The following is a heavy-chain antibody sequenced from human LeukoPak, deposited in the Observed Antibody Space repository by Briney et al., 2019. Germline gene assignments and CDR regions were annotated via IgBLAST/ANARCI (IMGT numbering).Heavy chain of an antibody. Sequence: GGSLRLSCAASGFTFSSHWMHWVRQGPGKGLVWVSRINSDGSSTGYADSVKGRFTISRDNAKNTLYLQMNNLRAEDTAVYYCARPGEGLQSYGFDIWGQGTKVTVSS. V-gene: IGHV3-74*01. CDR1: GFTFSSHW. CDR3: ARPGEGLQSYGFDI. D-gene: IGHD5-24*01. J-gene: IGHJ3*02. CDR2: INSDGSST.